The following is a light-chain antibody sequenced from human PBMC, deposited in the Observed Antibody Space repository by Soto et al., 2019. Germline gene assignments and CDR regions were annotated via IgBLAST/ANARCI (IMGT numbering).Light chain of an antibody. V-gene: IGKV1D-12*01. CDR3: QQANSFPVT. CDR1: QGISSW. J-gene: IGKJ5*01. CDR2: VTS. Sequence: DIQMTQYPSSVSASVGDRVTITCRASQGISSWLAWYQQKTGKAPKLLIYVTSNLQGGVPARFSGSGSGTDFTLTISSLQPEDFATYYCQQANSFPVTFGQGTRLEIK.